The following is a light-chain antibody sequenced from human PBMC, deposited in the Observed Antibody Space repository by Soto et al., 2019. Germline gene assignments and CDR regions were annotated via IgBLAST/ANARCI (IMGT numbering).Light chain of an antibody. CDR1: SSDVGGYNC. CDR3: SSCASSTTVV. CDR2: DVT. J-gene: IGLJ2*01. Sequence: QSVLTQPASVSGSPGQSITISCTGTSSDVGGYNCVSWYQQHPGKVPKLMIYDVTNRPSGVSNRFSGSKSGNTASLTISGLQAEDEADYYCSSCASSTTVVFGGGTKVTVL. V-gene: IGLV2-14*01.